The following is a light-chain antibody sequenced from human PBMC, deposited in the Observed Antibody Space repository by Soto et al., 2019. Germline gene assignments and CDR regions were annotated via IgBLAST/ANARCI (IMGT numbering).Light chain of an antibody. J-gene: IGLJ3*02. CDR2: GNR. CDR3: QAYDYSLTAFV. V-gene: IGLV1-40*01. Sequence: QSVLTQPPSVSGAPGQRVTISCTGDNSNLGAGYDVHWYQQLPGAAPKLVIFGNRNRPSGVPERSSGSKSGTSASLAITGLQAEDEADYYCQAYDYSLTAFVFGGGTKVTVL. CDR1: NSNLGAGYD.